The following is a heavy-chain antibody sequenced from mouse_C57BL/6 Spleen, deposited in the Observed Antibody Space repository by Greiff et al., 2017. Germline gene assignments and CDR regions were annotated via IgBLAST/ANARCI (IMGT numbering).Heavy chain of an antibody. CDR2: IHPSDSDT. CDR3: AIPFHYGSSYEY. Sequence: QVQLKQPGAELVKPGASVKVSCKASGYTFTSYWMHWVKQRPGQGLEWIGRIHPSDSDTNYNQKFKGKATLTVDKSSSTAYMQLISLTSEDSAVYYCAIPFHYGSSYEYWGQGTTLTVSS. V-gene: IGHV1-74*01. J-gene: IGHJ2*01. D-gene: IGHD1-1*01. CDR1: GYTFTSYW.